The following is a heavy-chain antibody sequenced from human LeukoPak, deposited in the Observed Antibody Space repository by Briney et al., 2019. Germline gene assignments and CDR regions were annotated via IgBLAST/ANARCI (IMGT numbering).Heavy chain of an antibody. CDR2: IYHSGST. J-gene: IGHJ4*02. V-gene: IGHV4-4*02. Sequence: SETLSLTCAVSGGSISSSNWWSWVRQPPGKGLEWIGEIYHSGSTNYNPSLKSRVTISVDKSKNQFSLKLSSVTAADTAVYYCASSYSSSWYGKFDYWGQGTLVTVSS. D-gene: IGHD6-13*01. CDR1: GGSISSSNW. CDR3: ASSYSSSWYGKFDY.